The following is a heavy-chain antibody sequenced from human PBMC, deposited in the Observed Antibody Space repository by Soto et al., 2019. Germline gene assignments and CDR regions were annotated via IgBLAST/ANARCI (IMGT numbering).Heavy chain of an antibody. J-gene: IGHJ4*02. CDR2: IIPIFGTA. V-gene: IGHV1-69*13. CDR1: GGTFSSYA. D-gene: IGHD1-26*01. CDR3: ASSVGATDYFDY. Sequence: ASVKVSCKASGGTFSSYAISWVRQAPGQGLEWMGGIIPIFGTANYAQKFQGRVTITADESTSTAYMELSSLRSEDTAVYYCASSVGATDYFDYWGQGTLVTVSS.